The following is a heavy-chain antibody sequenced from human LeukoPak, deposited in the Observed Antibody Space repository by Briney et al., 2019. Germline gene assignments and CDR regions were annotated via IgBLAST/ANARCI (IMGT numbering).Heavy chain of an antibody. V-gene: IGHV3-74*01. CDR3: ARVRYSGSYLGAFDY. Sequence: PGGSLRLSCAASGFTFSSYWMHWVRQAPGKGLVWVSRINSDGSSTSYADSVRGRFSISRDNAKNTLYLQMNSLRAEDTAVYYCARVRYSGSYLGAFDYWGQGTLVTVSS. J-gene: IGHJ4*02. CDR1: GFTFSSYW. D-gene: IGHD1-26*01. CDR2: INSDGSST.